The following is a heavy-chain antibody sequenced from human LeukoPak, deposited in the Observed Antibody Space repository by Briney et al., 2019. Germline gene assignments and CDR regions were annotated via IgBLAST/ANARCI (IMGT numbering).Heavy chain of an antibody. J-gene: IGHJ5*02. Sequence: SVKVSCKASGGTFSSYAISWVRQAPGQGLEWMGRITPILGIANYAQKFQGRVTITADKSTSTAYMELSSLRSEDTAVYYCARGAGYYYDSGGYYYRFDPWGQGTLVTVSS. CDR3: ARGAGYYYDSGGYYYRFDP. CDR2: ITPILGIA. CDR1: GGTFSSYA. D-gene: IGHD3-22*01. V-gene: IGHV1-69*04.